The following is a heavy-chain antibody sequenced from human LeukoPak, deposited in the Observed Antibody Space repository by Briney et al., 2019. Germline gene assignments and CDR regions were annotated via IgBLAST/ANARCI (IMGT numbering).Heavy chain of an antibody. D-gene: IGHD3-10*01. CDR1: GGSVSSGSYY. V-gene: IGHV4-61*03. J-gene: IGHJ4*02. CDR3: ARGSSGSGSFDY. CDR2: IYYSGHT. Sequence: SETLSLTCTVSGGSVSSGSYYWSWIRQPPGKGLEGIGYIYYSGHTNYNPSLKSRVTISVDSSKNHFSLKLSSVTAADTAVYYCARGSSGSGSFDYWGQGTLVTVSS.